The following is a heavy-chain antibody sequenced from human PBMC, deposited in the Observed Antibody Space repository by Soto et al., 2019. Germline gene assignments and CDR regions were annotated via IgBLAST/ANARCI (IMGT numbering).Heavy chain of an antibody. CDR3: ARHKAFYYDSSGA. J-gene: IGHJ5*02. Sequence: EVQLVQSGAEVKKPGEALRISCKGSGYSSTSYWISWVRQMPGKGLEWMGRIDPSDSYTNYSPSFQGHVTISADKSISTAYLQWSSLKASDTAMYYCARHKAFYYDSSGAWGQGTLVTVSS. CDR2: IDPSDSYT. D-gene: IGHD3-22*01. CDR1: GYSSTSYW. V-gene: IGHV5-10-1*03.